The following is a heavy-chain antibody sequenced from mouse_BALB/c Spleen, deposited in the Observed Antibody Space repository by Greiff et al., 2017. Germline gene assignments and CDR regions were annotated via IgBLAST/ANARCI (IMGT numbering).Heavy chain of an antibody. J-gene: IGHJ2*01. Sequence: VQLQQSGAELARPGASVKLSCKASGYTFTSYWMQWVKQRPGQGLEWIGAIYPGDGDTRYTQKFKGKATLTADKSSSTAYMQLSSLASEDSAVYYCARQYYGSFYFDYWGQGTTLTVSS. CDR3: ARQYYGSFYFDY. CDR2: IYPGDGDT. V-gene: IGHV1-87*01. CDR1: GYTFTSYW. D-gene: IGHD1-1*01.